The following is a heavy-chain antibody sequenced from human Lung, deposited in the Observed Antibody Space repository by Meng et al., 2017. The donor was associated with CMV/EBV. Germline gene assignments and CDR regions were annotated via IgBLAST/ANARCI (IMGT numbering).Heavy chain of an antibody. D-gene: IGHD3-10*01. CDR2: ISSNGSTI. V-gene: IGHV3-48*03. CDR3: ARDPLWFGVNYYYGMDV. J-gene: IGHJ6*02. CDR1: GFTFSSYE. Sequence: GESXKISCAASGFTFSSYEMNWVRQAPGKGLEWVSYISSNGSTIYYADSVKGRFTISRDNAKNSLYLQMNSLRAEDTAVYYCARDPLWFGVNYYYGMDVLGQGTTVTVSS.